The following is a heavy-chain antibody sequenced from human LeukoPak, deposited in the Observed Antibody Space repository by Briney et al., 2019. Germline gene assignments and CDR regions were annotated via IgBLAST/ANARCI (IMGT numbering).Heavy chain of an antibody. V-gene: IGHV4-59*11. CDR3: AKFEPGRWFDP. Sequence: SETLSLTCAVSGGSISSHCLSWIRRPPGKGMEWIGYMHDSGSTNHNASLKSRVTMSVDTSKNQFSLKLTSVTAADTAVYYCAKFEPGRWFDPWGQGTLVTVSS. D-gene: IGHD3-10*01. CDR1: GGSISSHC. J-gene: IGHJ5*02. CDR2: MHDSGST.